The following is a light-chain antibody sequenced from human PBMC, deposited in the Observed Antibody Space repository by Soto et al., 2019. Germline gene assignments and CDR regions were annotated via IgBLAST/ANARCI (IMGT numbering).Light chain of an antibody. Sequence: ALTQPASVSGSPGQSITISCTGTSSDVGGYNYVSWYQQHPGKAPKLMIYEVSNRPSGVSNRVSGSKSGNTASLTISGLQAEDEADYYCSSYTSSSTLVFGTGTKLTVL. CDR1: SSDVGGYNY. CDR3: SSYTSSSTLV. V-gene: IGLV2-14*01. J-gene: IGLJ1*01. CDR2: EVS.